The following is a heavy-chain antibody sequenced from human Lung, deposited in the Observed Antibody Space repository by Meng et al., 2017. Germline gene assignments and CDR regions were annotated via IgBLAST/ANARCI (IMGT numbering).Heavy chain of an antibody. CDR2: IDPGNGNR. CDR1: GYTFTTYG. J-gene: IGHJ4*02. CDR3: ARDRQWLFDY. D-gene: IGHD6-19*01. Sequence: QVHLVQSGLEVKKPGASVKVSCKASGYTFTTYGISWLRQAPGQGPEWMGWIDPGNGNRDFAEKFQDRLTMSNDTSSSTVYMELTRLTSDDTAVYYCARDRQWLFDYWGQGALVTVSS. V-gene: IGHV1-18*01.